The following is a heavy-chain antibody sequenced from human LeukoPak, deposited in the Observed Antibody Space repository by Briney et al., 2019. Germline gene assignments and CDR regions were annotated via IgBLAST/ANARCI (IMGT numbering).Heavy chain of an antibody. Sequence: SVKVSCNASGGTFSSYAISWVRQAPGQGLEWMGRMIPIFSTANYAQKFQGRVTITTDESTSTAYMELSSLRSEDTAVYYCASSSGSYGGGYYFDYWGQGTLVTVSS. CDR2: MIPIFSTA. J-gene: IGHJ4*02. CDR1: GGTFSSYA. D-gene: IGHD1-26*01. V-gene: IGHV1-69*05. CDR3: ASSSGSYGGGYYFDY.